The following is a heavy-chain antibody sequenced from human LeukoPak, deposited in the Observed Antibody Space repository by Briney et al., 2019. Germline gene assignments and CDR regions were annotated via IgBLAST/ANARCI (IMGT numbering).Heavy chain of an antibody. Sequence: PGGSLRLSCAASGFTVSSNYMSWVRQAPGKGLDWVSVIYSGGSTYYADSVKGRFTISRDNSKNTLYLQMNSLRAEDTAVYYCAIISQGAYYYDSSGRAFDIWGQGTMVTVSS. CDR3: AIISQGAYYYDSSGRAFDI. CDR1: GFTVSSNY. CDR2: IYSGGST. J-gene: IGHJ3*02. V-gene: IGHV3-53*01. D-gene: IGHD3-22*01.